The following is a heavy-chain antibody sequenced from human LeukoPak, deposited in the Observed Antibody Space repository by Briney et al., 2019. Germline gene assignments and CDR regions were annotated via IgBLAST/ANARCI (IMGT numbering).Heavy chain of an antibody. V-gene: IGHV3-30-3*01. CDR2: ISYNGSNK. CDR1: GFTFSSYA. J-gene: IGHJ6*02. Sequence: PGGSLRLSCAASGFTFSSYAMHWVRQAPGKGLEGVAVISYNGSNKYYADSVEGRFTISRDTSRNTLYLQMNSLRPEDTAVYYCARGGSDSDAMDVWGQGTTVTVSS. D-gene: IGHD2-15*01. CDR3: ARGGSDSDAMDV.